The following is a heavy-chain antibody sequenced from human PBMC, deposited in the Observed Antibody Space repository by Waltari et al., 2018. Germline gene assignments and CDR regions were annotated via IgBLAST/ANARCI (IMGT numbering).Heavy chain of an antibody. CDR1: GGSFSGYY. CDR3: ARGQNYYDSSGYRFDY. V-gene: IGHV4-34*01. J-gene: IGHJ4*02. CDR2: INHSGST. Sequence: QVQLQQWGAGLLKPSETLSLTCAVYGGSFSGYYWSWIRQPPGKGLEWIGEINHSGSTNYNPSLKSRVTISVDTSKNQFSLKLSSVTAADTAVYYCARGQNYYDSSGYRFDYWGQGTLVTVSS. D-gene: IGHD3-22*01.